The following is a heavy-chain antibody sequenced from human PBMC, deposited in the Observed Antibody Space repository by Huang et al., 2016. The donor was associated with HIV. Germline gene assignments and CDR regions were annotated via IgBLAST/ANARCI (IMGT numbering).Heavy chain of an antibody. CDR3: ARHGGQLSPWYYGMDV. CDR1: GGSVSSSSSY. CDR2: IYYSGTT. V-gene: IGHV4-39*01. Sequence: QLQLQESGPGLVKPSETLSLTCTVSGGSVSSSSSYWGWIRQPPGKGLAWIGSIYYSGTTYYNPSLKSRLTMSVDTAKNQPSLKLRSVTAADTAVYYCARHGGQLSPWYYGMDVWGQGTTVTASS. D-gene: IGHD3-16*01. J-gene: IGHJ6*02.